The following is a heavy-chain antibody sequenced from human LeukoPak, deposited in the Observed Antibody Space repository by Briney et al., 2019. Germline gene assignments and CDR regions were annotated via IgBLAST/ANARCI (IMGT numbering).Heavy chain of an antibody. J-gene: IGHJ6*02. V-gene: IGHV1-2*02. CDR2: INPNSGGT. D-gene: IGHD2-2*02. CDR1: GCTFTGYY. Sequence: ASVKVPCKASGCTFTGYYMHWVRQAPGQGLEWMGWINPNSGGTNYAQKFQGRVTTTRDTSISTAYMELSRLRSDDTAVYYCARVDGYCSSTSCYIDYGMDVWGQGTTVTVSS. CDR3: ARVDGYCSSTSCYIDYGMDV.